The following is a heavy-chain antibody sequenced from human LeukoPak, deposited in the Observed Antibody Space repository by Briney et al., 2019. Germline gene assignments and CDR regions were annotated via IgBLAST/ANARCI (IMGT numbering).Heavy chain of an antibody. J-gene: IGHJ4*02. V-gene: IGHV1-69*04. D-gene: IGHD6-19*01. CDR1: GGTFSSYA. CDR3: ASGVAVAGTTVGDY. Sequence: ASVKVSCKASGGTFSSYAISWVGRAPGQGLKGMGRIIPILGIANYAQKFQGRVTITADKSTSTAYMELSSLRSEDTAVYYCASGVAVAGTTVGDYWGQGTLVTVSS. CDR2: IIPILGIA.